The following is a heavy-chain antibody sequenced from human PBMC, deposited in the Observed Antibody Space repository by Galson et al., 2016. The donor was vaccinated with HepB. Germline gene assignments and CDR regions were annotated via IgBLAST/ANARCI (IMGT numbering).Heavy chain of an antibody. J-gene: IGHJ4*02. D-gene: IGHD4-17*01. Sequence: SLRLSCAASGFAFSDYYMGWIRQPPGKGLQWVSYISGGGSYTRYADSVKGRFTISRDNAGNSVSLQMNSLSAADTAFYYCARAHFTYADYHLDFWGQGSLVTVSS. CDR2: ISGGGSYT. V-gene: IGHV3-11*06. CDR1: GFAFSDYY. CDR3: ARAHFTYADYHLDF.